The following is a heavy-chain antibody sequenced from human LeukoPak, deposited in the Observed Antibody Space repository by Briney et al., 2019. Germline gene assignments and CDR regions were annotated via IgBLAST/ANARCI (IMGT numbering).Heavy chain of an antibody. V-gene: IGHV3-23*01. CDR3: AKDGRAAAVPRYYFDY. CDR1: GFTFSSYA. CDR2: ISGSGGST. J-gene: IGHJ4*02. D-gene: IGHD6-13*01. Sequence: GGSLRLSCAASGFTFSSYAMSWVRQAPGKGLEWVSAISGSGGSTYYADSVEGRFTISRDNSKNTLYLQMNSLRAEDTAVYYCAKDGRAAAVPRYYFDYWGQGTLVTVSS.